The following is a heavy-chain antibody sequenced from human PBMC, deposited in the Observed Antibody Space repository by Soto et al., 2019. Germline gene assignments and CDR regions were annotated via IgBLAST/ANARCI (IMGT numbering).Heavy chain of an antibody. CDR1: GFTFSSYT. CDR3: ARDADGFWSGTDAFDI. Sequence: RRSLLVPSASAGFTFSSYTMNWVRQAPGKGLEWVSYISSSSSSIYYAESVKGRFTISRDNSKNSLYLQMNSLRDEDTSVYYRARDADGFWSGTDAFDIWGQGTLVTVSS. J-gene: IGHJ3*02. D-gene: IGHD3-3*01. CDR2: ISSSSSSI. V-gene: IGHV3-48*02.